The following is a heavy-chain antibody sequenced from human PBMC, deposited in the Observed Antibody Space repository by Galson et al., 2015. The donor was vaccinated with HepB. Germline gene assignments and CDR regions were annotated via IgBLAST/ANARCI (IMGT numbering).Heavy chain of an antibody. D-gene: IGHD2-15*01. CDR2: ISPNPYNRYT. J-gene: IGHJ5*02. CDR1: GYTFSTYS. CDR3: ARGALVVVVGANQNNWFDP. Sequence: SVKVSCKASGYTFSTYSITWVRQAPGQGVEWMGWISPNPYNRYTSYARKFQGRVTMTTDTSTSTAYMELRSLGSDDTAVYYCARGALVVVVGANQNNWFDPWGQGTLVTVSS. V-gene: IGHV1-18*01.